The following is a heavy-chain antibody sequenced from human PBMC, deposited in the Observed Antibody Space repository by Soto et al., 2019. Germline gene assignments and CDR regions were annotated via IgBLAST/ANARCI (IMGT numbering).Heavy chain of an antibody. Sequence: QVKLVKSGAEVKKPGASVKVSCKASGYTFTSYDINWVRQATGQGLEWMGWMNPNSGNTGYAQKDHVRATITMHTSISTAYTELRSLRSEDTAVSYCARGVYNWTPGNWGQGTLVTVSS. CDR2: MNPNSGNT. CDR3: ARGVYNWTPGN. V-gene: IGHV1-8*01. J-gene: IGHJ4*02. CDR1: GYTFTSYD. D-gene: IGHD1-20*01.